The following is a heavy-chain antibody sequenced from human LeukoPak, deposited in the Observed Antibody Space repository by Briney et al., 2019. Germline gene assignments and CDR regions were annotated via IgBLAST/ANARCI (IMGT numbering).Heavy chain of an antibody. J-gene: IGHJ3*02. V-gene: IGHV4-34*09. Sequence: SETLSLTYAVYGGSFSGYYWSWLRQPPGKGLEWIGYIYYSGSTYYNPSLKSRVTISVDTSKNQFSLKLSSVTAADTAVYYCARSIFGVVNNAFDIWGQGTMVTVSS. D-gene: IGHD3-3*01. CDR2: IYYSGST. CDR1: GGSFSGYY. CDR3: ARSIFGVVNNAFDI.